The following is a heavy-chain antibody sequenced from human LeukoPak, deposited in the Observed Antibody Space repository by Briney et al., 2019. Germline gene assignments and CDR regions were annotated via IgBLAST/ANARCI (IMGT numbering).Heavy chain of an antibody. CDR2: ITSSSSHV. CDR3: ARAEMATITYPDY. D-gene: IGHD5-24*01. Sequence: GGSLRLSCAASGFSVSSNYMSWVRQAPGKGLEWVSSITSSSSHVYYADSVKGRFTISRDNAKNSLYLQMNSLRAEDTAVYYCARAEMATITYPDYWGQGTPVTVSS. J-gene: IGHJ4*02. CDR1: GFSVSSNY. V-gene: IGHV3-21*01.